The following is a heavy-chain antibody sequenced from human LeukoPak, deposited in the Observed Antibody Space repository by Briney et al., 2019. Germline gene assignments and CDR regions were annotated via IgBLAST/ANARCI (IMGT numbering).Heavy chain of an antibody. CDR3: ARGAKYSSGWYVRY. CDR2: INHSGST. CDR1: RGFFRCYY. D-gene: IGHD6-19*01. J-gene: IGHJ4*02. V-gene: IGHV4-34*01. Sequence: PSETLSLTCADYRGFFRCYYWSWIRQPPGKGLEWIGEINHSGSTNYNPSLKSPVTISVDTSKNQFSLKLSSVAAADTAVYYCARGAKYSSGWYVRYWGQGTLITVSS.